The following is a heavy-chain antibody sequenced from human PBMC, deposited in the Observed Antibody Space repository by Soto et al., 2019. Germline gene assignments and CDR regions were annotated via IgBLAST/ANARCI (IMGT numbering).Heavy chain of an antibody. CDR1: GFTFSSYA. CDR2: ISSNGGST. V-gene: IGHV3-64D*06. CDR3: VKAKVGATRPPVDY. J-gene: IGHJ4*02. D-gene: IGHD1-26*01. Sequence: PGGSLRLSCSASGFTFSSYAMHWVRQAPGKGLEYVSAISSNGGSTYYADSVKGRFTISRDNSKNTLYLQMSSLRAEDTVVYYCVKAKVGATRPPVDYWGQGTLVTVSS.